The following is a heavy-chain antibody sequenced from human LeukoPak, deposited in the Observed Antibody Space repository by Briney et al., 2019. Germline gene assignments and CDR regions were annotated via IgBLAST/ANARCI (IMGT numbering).Heavy chain of an antibody. CDR2: ISATGNYI. Sequence: KTGGSLRLSCAASGFIFSSYSMNWVRQAPGKGLEWVSSISATGNYIYYADSVKGRFTISRDNAKNSLYLQMNGLRAEDTAVYYCARDRSGYTFDDWGQGTLVTVSS. CDR1: GFIFSSYS. J-gene: IGHJ4*02. D-gene: IGHD5-18*01. CDR3: ARDRSGYTFDD. V-gene: IGHV3-21*01.